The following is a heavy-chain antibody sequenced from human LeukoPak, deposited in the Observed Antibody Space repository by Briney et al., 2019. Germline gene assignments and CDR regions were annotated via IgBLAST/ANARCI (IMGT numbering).Heavy chain of an antibody. J-gene: IGHJ4*02. Sequence: GVSLRLSCAFSGITLSNYGVSWVRQAPGKGLEWVAGLGGSGGVRKYADAVQGRFTSSRDNPKNTLYLQMHSLRAEDTAVYFCAKRGVVIRVFLVGFHKEAYYFASWGQGALVTVSS. CDR1: GITLSNYG. V-gene: IGHV3-23*01. CDR3: AKRGVVIRVFLVGFHKEAYYFAS. D-gene: IGHD3-10*01. CDR2: LGGSGGVR.